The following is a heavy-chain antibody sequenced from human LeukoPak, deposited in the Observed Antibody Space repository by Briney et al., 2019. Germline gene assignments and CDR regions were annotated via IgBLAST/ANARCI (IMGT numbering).Heavy chain of an antibody. J-gene: IGHJ2*01. D-gene: IGHD3-10*01. CDR3: ARDRALGSGEFDWYFDL. Sequence: ASVKVSCKASGYTFTSYGISWVRQAPGQGLEWMGGINPLFGAANYAQKFQGRVTVAVDESSTTAYMELSSLRSEDTAVYYCARDRALGSGEFDWYFDLWGRGTLVTVSS. CDR1: GYTFTSYG. V-gene: IGHV1-69*13. CDR2: INPLFGAA.